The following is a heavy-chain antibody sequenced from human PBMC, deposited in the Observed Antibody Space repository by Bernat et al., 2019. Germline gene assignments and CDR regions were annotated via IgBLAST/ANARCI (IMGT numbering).Heavy chain of an antibody. CDR1: GYTFPTYA. D-gene: IGHD4-17*01. Sequence: QVQLVQSGPEVKKPGASVKVSCKASGYTFPTYAIIWVRQAPGQGLEWMGWISSYTGNTDYAQELQGRVTMTTDTSTSTAYMELRSLTSDDTAMYYCARGDDYGDYPPDYWGQGTLVTVSS. V-gene: IGHV1-18*01. J-gene: IGHJ4*02. CDR2: ISSYTGNT. CDR3: ARGDDYGDYPPDY.